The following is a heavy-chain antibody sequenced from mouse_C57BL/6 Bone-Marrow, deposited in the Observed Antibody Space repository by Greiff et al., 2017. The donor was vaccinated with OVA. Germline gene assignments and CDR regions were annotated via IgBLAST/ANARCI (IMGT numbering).Heavy chain of an antibody. CDR2: ISDGGSYT. V-gene: IGHV5-4*01. J-gene: IGHJ2*01. Sequence: EVKLQESGGGLVKPGGSLKLSCAASGFTFSSYAMSWVRQTPEKRLEWVATISDGGSYTYYPDNVKGRFTISRDNAKNNLYLQMSHLKSEDTAMYYCARDGSRDYWGQGTTLTVSS. CDR3: ARDGSRDY. CDR1: GFTFSSYA. D-gene: IGHD1-1*01.